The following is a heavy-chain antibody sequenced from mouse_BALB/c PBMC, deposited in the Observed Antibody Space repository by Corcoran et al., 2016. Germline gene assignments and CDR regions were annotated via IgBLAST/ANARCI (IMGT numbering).Heavy chain of an antibody. Sequence: EVQLQQSGPELVKPGASVKMSCKASGYTFTSYVMHWVKQKPGQGLEWIGYINPYNDGTKYNEKFKGKATLTSDKSSSTAYMELSSLTSEDSAVYYCAFTTATTWFAYWGQGTLVTVSA. D-gene: IGHD1-2*01. CDR3: AFTTATTWFAY. J-gene: IGHJ3*01. CDR2: INPYNDGT. CDR1: GYTFTSYV. V-gene: IGHV1S136*01.